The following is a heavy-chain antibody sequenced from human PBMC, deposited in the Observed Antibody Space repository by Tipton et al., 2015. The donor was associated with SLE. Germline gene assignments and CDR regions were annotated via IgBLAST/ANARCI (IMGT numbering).Heavy chain of an antibody. CDR3: AKAQVATGLGY. J-gene: IGHJ4*02. V-gene: IGHV3-9*01. Sequence: WIRQPPGKGLEWVSGISWNSGSIGYADSVKGRFTISRDNAKNSLYLQMNSLRAEDTALYYCAKAQVATGLGYWGQGTLVTVSS. CDR2: ISWNSGSI. D-gene: IGHD5-12*01.